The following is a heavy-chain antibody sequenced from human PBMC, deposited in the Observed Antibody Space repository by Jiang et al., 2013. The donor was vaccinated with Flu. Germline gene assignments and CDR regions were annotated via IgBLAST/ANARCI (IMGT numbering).Heavy chain of an antibody. CDR2: LLWWGSP. CDR3: ARRPRDYSITTRCYFDY. D-gene: IGHD2-2*01. V-gene: IGHV4-4*02. Sequence: GLVKPSGTLSLTCAVSGDSISSSNWWSWVRQPPGKGLEWIGGNLLWWGSPTTTRPLESRVTISVDKSKNQFSLKLSSVTAADTAVYYCARRPRDYSITTRCYFDYWGPGNPGRRLL. J-gene: IGHJ4*02. CDR1: GDSISSSNW.